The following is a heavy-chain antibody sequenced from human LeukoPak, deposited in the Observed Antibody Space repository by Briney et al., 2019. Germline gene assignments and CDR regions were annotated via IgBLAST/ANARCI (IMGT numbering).Heavy chain of an antibody. CDR2: ISHDGSNK. CDR3: ARGAPPDY. Sequence: GGSLRLSCAASGFPFSTYAMYRVRQAPGKGLEWVAVISHDGSNKYYADSVKGRFTISRDNSKNTLYLQMNSLSAEDTAVYYCARGAPPDYWGQGTLLTVSS. J-gene: IGHJ4*02. V-gene: IGHV3-30-3*01. CDR1: GFPFSTYA.